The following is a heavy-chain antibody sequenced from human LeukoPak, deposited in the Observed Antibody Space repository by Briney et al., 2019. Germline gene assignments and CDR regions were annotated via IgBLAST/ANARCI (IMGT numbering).Heavy chain of an antibody. J-gene: IGHJ4*02. D-gene: IGHD3-10*01. CDR2: MNPNSGNT. Sequence: ASVKVSCKASGYTFTSYDINWVRQATGQGLKWMGWMNPNSGNTGYAQKFQGRVTMTRNTSISTAYMELSSLRSEDTAVYYRARDPFGEFRFDYWGQGTLVTVSS. CDR3: ARDPFGEFRFDY. V-gene: IGHV1-8*01. CDR1: GYTFTSYD.